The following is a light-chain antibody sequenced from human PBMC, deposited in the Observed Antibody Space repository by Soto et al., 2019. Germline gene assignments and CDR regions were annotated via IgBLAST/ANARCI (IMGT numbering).Light chain of an antibody. CDR2: AAS. V-gene: IGKV1-39*01. CDR3: QQSYSTPRT. Sequence: DIQMTQSPSSLSAYIGDRVTITCRASQSISSYLNWYQQKPGKAPKLLIYAASSLQSGVPSRFSGSGSGTDFTLTISSPQPEDFATYYCQQSYSTPRTFGHGTKVEIK. J-gene: IGKJ1*01. CDR1: QSISSY.